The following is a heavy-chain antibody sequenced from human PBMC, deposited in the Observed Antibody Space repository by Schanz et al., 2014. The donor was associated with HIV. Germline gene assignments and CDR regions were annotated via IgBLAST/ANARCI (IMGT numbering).Heavy chain of an antibody. CDR3: ARDRPVIVGATRADGGTDFDY. CDR1: GYTFISYG. Sequence: QVHLVQSGAEVKKPGASVKVSCKASGYTFISYGITWVRQAPGQGLEWMGWISAYNGNTNYAQKVQGRVTMTTDTSTSTAYMELRSLRSDDTAVYYCARDRPVIVGATRADGGTDFDYWGQGTLVTVSS. D-gene: IGHD1-26*01. J-gene: IGHJ4*02. V-gene: IGHV1-18*01. CDR2: ISAYNGNT.